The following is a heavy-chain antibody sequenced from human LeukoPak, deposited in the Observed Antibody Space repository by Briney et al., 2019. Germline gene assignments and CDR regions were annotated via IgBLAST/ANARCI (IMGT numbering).Heavy chain of an antibody. V-gene: IGHV3-23*01. CDR2: ISRSGDNT. CDR1: GFTFSNYA. D-gene: IGHD1-26*01. Sequence: GGSLRLSCATSGFTFSNYAINWIRRAPGKGLEWVSAISRSGDNTYYADSVKGRFTISRDNSKNTLYLQMNSLRAEGTALYYCAKVGASAPYFDYWGQGALVTVSS. CDR3: AKVGASAPYFDY. J-gene: IGHJ4*02.